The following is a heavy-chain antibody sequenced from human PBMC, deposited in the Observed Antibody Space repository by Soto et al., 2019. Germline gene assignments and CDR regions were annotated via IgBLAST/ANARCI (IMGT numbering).Heavy chain of an antibody. CDR3: AHSGNGCMDV. J-gene: IGHJ6*02. Sequence: QVTLKESGPPLVKPTQTLTLTCAFSGFSLSTSGVAVCWIRQPPGKALECLALIYWDDAKRYSPSLKSRLTITKDTSKNQVVLTMTNMDPVDTATYYCAHSGNGCMDVWGQGTTVTVSS. D-gene: IGHD4-17*01. V-gene: IGHV2-5*02. CDR2: IYWDDAK. CDR1: GFSLSTSGVA.